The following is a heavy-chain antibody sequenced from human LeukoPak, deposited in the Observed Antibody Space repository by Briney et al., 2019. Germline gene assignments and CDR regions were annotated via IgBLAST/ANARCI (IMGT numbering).Heavy chain of an antibody. CDR2: ISYDGSNK. J-gene: IGHJ4*02. V-gene: IGHV3-30*18. CDR1: GVTFSGDG. D-gene: IGHD2-2*01. Sequence: GGCLRLSCAASGVTFSGDGMRWVRQAPGKGLEWVAVISYDGSNKYYADSVKGRFTISRDNSKNTLYLQMNSLRAEDTAVYYCAKDQKPYCSSTSCYPYGGFDYWGQGTLVTVSS. CDR3: AKDQKPYCSSTSCYPYGGFDY.